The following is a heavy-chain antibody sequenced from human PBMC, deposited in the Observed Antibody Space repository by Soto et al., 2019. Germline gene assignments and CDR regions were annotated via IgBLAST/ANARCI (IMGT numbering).Heavy chain of an antibody. CDR1: GFTFRSYW. Sequence: GGSLRLSCATSGFTFRSYWMTWVRQAPGKGPEWVANIKPDGSEKQYVDSVKGRFTVSRDNAKKSLDLQMNSLRAEDTAVYYCARESEDLTSNFDYWGQGTLVTVS. J-gene: IGHJ4*02. V-gene: IGHV3-7*01. CDR2: IKPDGSEK. CDR3: ARESEDLTSNFDY.